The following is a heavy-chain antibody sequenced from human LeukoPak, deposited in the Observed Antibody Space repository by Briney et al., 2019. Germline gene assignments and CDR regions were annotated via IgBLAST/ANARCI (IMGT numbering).Heavy chain of an antibody. CDR2: ISIAGNNV. V-gene: IGHV3-30-3*01. Sequence: PGRSLRLSCAASGFTFSSFAMHWVRQAPGKGLEWAAAISIAGNNVYCADSVKGRFTISTDNSKSTLYLQMNSLRVEDTAVYYCASLGDDWGQGTLVTVSS. CDR1: GFTFSSFA. J-gene: IGHJ4*02. CDR3: ASLGDD. D-gene: IGHD7-27*01.